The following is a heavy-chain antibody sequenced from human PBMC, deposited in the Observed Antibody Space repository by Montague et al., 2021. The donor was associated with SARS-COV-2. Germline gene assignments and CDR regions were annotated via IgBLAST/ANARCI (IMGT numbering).Heavy chain of an antibody. Sequence: SETLSLTCAVHGGSFSGYYWNWIRQPPGKGLEWIGEINHGGSTNYNPSLKSRLAISTDTSKNQFSPKLTPVAAADTAVYYCARLRDGVVPSPILGVGPYFSYYYMDVWGKGTTVTVSS. CDR1: GGSFSGYY. J-gene: IGHJ6*03. V-gene: IGHV4-34*01. CDR2: INHGGST. D-gene: IGHD3-10*01. CDR3: ARLRDGVVPSPILGVGPYFSYYYMDV.